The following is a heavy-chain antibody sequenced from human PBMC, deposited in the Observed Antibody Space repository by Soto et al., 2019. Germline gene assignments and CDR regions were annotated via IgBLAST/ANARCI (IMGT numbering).Heavy chain of an antibody. CDR2: IWSDGNSK. CDR3: ARFKWGTRVDY. Sequence: QVQLVQSEGGVVQPGRSLRLSCVMSGMSFRDSGMHWVRQAPGKGLEWVAMIWSDGNSKCYADSVEGRFTVSRDNSMDTLYLQMPSLRPEDRAIYCCARFKWGTRVDYWCQGTLVTVSS. D-gene: IGHD3-16*01. V-gene: IGHV3-33*01. CDR1: GMSFRDSG. J-gene: IGHJ4*02.